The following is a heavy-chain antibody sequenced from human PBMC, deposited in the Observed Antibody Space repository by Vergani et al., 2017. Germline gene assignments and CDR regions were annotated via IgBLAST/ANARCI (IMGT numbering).Heavy chain of an antibody. J-gene: IGHJ4*02. V-gene: IGHV5-51*01. Sequence: EVMLVQSGAEVKKPGESLKISCKYSESSFISNEIAWVRQMSGKGLQWMGNINPIDSKIAYSPSFQGQAIMSLDKSSTTAYLQWRSLKASDNAIYYCTRHVPCGDGACLHFDHWGEDTQVTVSS. CDR3: TRHVPCGDGACLHFDH. CDR2: INPIDSKI. D-gene: IGHD2-21*01. CDR1: ESSFISNE.